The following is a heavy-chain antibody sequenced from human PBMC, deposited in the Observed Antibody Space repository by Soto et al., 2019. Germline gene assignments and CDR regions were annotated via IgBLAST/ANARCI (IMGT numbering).Heavy chain of an antibody. Sequence: QVQLVESGGGVVQPGTSLRLSCAASGFTFSYYGMHWVRQAPGKGLEWVAVILTDGSNKYYADSVKGRFTISRDNSKNMLYLQMNSLRVEDTAVYYCTRDGINWALYDPWGQGTLVTVSS. V-gene: IGHV3-33*01. D-gene: IGHD1-26*01. J-gene: IGHJ5*02. CDR2: ILTDGSNK. CDR3: TRDGINWALYDP. CDR1: GFTFSYYG.